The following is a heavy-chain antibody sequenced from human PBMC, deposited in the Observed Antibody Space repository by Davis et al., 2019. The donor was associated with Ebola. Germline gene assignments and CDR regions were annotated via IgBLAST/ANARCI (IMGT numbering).Heavy chain of an antibody. Sequence: GESLKISCAASGLTIRSNFMSWVRQAPGKGLEWISALYSDGSSYYADSVKGRFAISRDNSLNVLYLQLNTLRVEDTAVYYCTRDLVGSSGPTVAFDSWGQGTLVTVSS. CDR1: GLTIRSNF. J-gene: IGHJ4*02. V-gene: IGHV3-53*01. CDR2: LYSDGSS. D-gene: IGHD6-19*01. CDR3: TRDLVGSSGPTVAFDS.